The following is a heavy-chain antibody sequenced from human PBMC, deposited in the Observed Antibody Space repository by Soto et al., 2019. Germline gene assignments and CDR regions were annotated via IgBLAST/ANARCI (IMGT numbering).Heavy chain of an antibody. CDR2: FDPEDGET. CDR3: AIVNYGFWSGYVQNNWFDH. CDR1: GYTLTKLS. Sequence: ASVKVSCKVSGYTLTKLSMHWVRQAPGKGLEWMGGFDPEDGETIYAQKFQGRVTMTEDTSTDTAYMELSSLRSEDTAVYYCAIVNYGFWSGYVQNNWFDHWGQGTLVTAS. V-gene: IGHV1-24*01. D-gene: IGHD3-3*01. J-gene: IGHJ5*02.